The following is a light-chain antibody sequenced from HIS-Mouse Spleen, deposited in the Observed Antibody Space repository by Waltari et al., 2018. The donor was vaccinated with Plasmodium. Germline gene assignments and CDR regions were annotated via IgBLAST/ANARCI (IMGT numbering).Light chain of an antibody. CDR2: EVS. J-gene: IGLJ2*01. Sequence: QSALTQPASVSGSPGQSITISCTGTSSDVGSYNLVSWYQQHPGKAPKLMSYEVSKRPAGLSNRFSGSKSCNTASLPIPGLQAEDAADYYCCSYAGSSTFVVFGGGTKLTVL. CDR1: SSDVGSYNL. V-gene: IGLV2-23*02. CDR3: CSYAGSSTFVV.